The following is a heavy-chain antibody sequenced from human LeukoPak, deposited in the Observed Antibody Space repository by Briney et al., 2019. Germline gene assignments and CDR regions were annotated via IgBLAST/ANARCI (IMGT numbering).Heavy chain of an antibody. D-gene: IGHD6-19*01. CDR3: ARVWSRRYSSGWYWFDP. CDR2: IHTSGST. CDR1: GGSISSYY. J-gene: IGHJ5*02. Sequence: SETLSLTCTVSGGSISSYYWSWIRQPAGKGLEWIGRIHTSGSTNYNPSLKSRVTISVDTSKNQFSLKLSSVTAADTAVYYCARVWSRRYSSGWYWFDPWGQGTLVTVSS. V-gene: IGHV4-4*07.